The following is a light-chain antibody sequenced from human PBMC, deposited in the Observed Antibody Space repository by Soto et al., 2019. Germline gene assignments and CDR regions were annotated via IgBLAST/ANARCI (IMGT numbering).Light chain of an antibody. J-gene: IGKJ1*01. Sequence: DIQMTQSPSSLSASVGDRVTITCRASQSISSYLNRYQQKPGKTPKHLIYAASSLQSGVPSRFSGSGSGTDFTLTISSLQPEDFATYYCQQSYSTPWTFGQGTKVEIK. CDR1: QSISSY. V-gene: IGKV1-39*01. CDR3: QQSYSTPWT. CDR2: AAS.